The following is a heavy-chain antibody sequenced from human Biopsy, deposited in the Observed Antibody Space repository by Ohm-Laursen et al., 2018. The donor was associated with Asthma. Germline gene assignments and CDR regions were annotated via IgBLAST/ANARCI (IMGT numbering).Heavy chain of an antibody. V-gene: IGHV3-48*01. CDR2: ISSSSSTI. D-gene: IGHD3-3*02. Sequence: GSLRLSCSAPGFTFSSYSMNWVRQAPGKGLEWVSYISSSSSTIYYADSVKGRFTISRDNAKNSLYLQMNSLRAEDTAVYYCARTFHFWSPYHAEHYQLWGQGTLVTVSS. J-gene: IGHJ1*01. CDR3: ARTFHFWSPYHAEHYQL. CDR1: GFTFSSYS.